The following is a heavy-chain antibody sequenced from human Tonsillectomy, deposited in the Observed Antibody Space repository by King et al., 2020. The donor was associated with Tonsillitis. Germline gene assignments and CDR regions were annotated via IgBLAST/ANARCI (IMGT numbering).Heavy chain of an antibody. CDR3: AGDPVYGDFGGGH. V-gene: IGHV3-48*02. J-gene: IGHJ4*02. CDR1: GFAFSSYA. D-gene: IGHD4-17*01. Sequence: VQLVESGGGLLQPGGSLRLSCAASGFAFSSYAMNWVRQAPGKGLEWISYVSSSGDIIYYADSLKGRFTISRDNAKNSLYLQMNSLRDEDTAVYYCAGDPVYGDFGGGHWGQGTLVTVSS. CDR2: VSSSGDII.